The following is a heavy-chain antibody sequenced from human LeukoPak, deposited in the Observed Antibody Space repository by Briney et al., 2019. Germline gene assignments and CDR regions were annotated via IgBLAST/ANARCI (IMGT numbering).Heavy chain of an antibody. CDR1: GGTFSSYG. V-gene: IGHV1-18*01. CDR3: ARDRPPGRGYYPVSPFDF. J-gene: IGHJ4*02. D-gene: IGHD3-3*01. Sequence: ASVKVSCKASGGTFSSYGISWVRQAPGQGLEWMGWISTYNGNTNYAQNLQDRVTMTTDTSTSTASMELRSLRSDDTAMYYCARDRPPGRGYYPVSPFDFWGQGTLVIVSS. CDR2: ISTYNGNT.